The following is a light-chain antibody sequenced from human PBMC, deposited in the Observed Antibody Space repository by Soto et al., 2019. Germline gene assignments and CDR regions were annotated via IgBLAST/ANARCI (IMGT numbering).Light chain of an antibody. J-gene: IGLJ1*01. V-gene: IGLV2-14*01. CDR1: SSDVGGYNY. CDR3: SSYTSSSTLSV. Sequence: QPVLTQPASVSGSPGQSITISCTGTSSDVGGYNYVSWYQQHPGKAPKFLIFDVSNRPSGVSNRFSGSKSGNTASLTISGLQAEDEADYYCSSYTSSSTLSVFGTGTKVTVL. CDR2: DVS.